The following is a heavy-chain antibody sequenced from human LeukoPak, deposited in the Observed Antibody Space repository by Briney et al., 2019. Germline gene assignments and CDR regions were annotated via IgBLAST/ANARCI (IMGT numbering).Heavy chain of an antibody. CDR3: ARDKEDDHGGSTFDY. D-gene: IGHD4-23*01. V-gene: IGHV3-74*01. Sequence: GGSLRLSCAASGFTVSSNYMSWVRQAPGKGLVSVSRINPDGSDTRYADSVKGRFTISRDNAKNTLYLQMNSLRAEDTAVYYCARDKEDDHGGSTFDYWGQGTLVTVSS. J-gene: IGHJ4*02. CDR2: INPDGSDT. CDR1: GFTVSSNY.